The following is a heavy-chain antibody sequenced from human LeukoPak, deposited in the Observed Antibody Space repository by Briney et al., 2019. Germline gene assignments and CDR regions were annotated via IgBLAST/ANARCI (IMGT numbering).Heavy chain of an antibody. D-gene: IGHD6-13*01. CDR2: ISAYNGNT. V-gene: IGHV1-18*01. CDR3: ARDYSSSWYVDYYYYYMDV. J-gene: IGHJ6*03. Sequence: ASVKVSCKASGYTFTSYGISWVRQAPGQGLEWMGWISAYNGNTNYAQKLRGRVTMTADTSTSTAYMELRSLRSDDTAVYYCARDYSSSWYVDYYYYYMDVWGKGTTVTVSS. CDR1: GYTFTSYG.